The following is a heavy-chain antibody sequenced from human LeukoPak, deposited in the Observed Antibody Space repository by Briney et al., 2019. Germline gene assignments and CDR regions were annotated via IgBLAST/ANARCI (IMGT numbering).Heavy chain of an antibody. Sequence: SETLSLTCSVSGGSISSSSYYWGWIRQPPGKGLEWIGYIYYSGSTNYNPSLKSRVTISVDTSKNQFSLKLSSVTAADTAVYYCARLVVVPAAIASAPRYFYFDYWGQGTLVTVSS. J-gene: IGHJ4*02. D-gene: IGHD2-2*01. V-gene: IGHV4-61*05. CDR3: ARLVVVPAAIASAPRYFYFDY. CDR1: GGSISSSSYY. CDR2: IYYSGST.